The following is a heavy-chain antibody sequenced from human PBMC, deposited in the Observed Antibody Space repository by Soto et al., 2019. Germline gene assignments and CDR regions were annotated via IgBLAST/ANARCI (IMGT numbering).Heavy chain of an antibody. CDR1: GYSFPSFW. Sequence: PGESLKISCKVSGYSFPSFWIGWVRQMPGKGLEWLGSIYPGDSETRYSPSFQGEVTISADKSITTAYPHWSSLRASDTATYYCVKQHPLDSRAWHNWGQGTLVTVSS. J-gene: IGHJ4*02. CDR3: VKQHPLDSRAWHN. CDR2: IYPGDSET. D-gene: IGHD6-19*01. V-gene: IGHV5-51*01.